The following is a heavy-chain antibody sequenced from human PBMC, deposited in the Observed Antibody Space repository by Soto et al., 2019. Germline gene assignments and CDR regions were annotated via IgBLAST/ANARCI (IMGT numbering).Heavy chain of an antibody. V-gene: IGHV4-31*03. Sequence: QVQLQESGPGLVKPSQTLSLTCTVSGGSISSGGYYWSWIRQHPGKGLEWIGYIYYSGSTYYNPSPXRXLTRSIDTSKNQFSLQLSSVTAADTAVYYCARSISPWGQGTLVTVSS. D-gene: IGHD3-3*01. J-gene: IGHJ5*02. CDR3: ARSISP. CDR1: GGSISSGGYY. CDR2: IYYSGST.